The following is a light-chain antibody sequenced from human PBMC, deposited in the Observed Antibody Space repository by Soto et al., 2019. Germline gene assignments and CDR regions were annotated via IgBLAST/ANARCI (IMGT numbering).Light chain of an antibody. CDR2: MAS. CDR3: QQYYTCPWT. J-gene: IGKJ1*01. V-gene: IGKV1-5*03. CDR1: QSISSW. Sequence: DIQMTQSPSTLSTSVGDRVTITCRASQSISSWLAWYQQKPGKAPNLLIYMASSVESGVPSRFSGSGSGTEFTLTISSLQPDDFATYYCQQYYTCPWTFGQGTKVEIK.